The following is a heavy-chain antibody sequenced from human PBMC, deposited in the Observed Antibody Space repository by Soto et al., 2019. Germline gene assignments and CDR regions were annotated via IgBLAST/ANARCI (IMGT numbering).Heavy chain of an antibody. V-gene: IGHV4-34*01. J-gene: IGHJ6*02. Sequence: QVQLQQWGAGLLKPSETLSLTCAVYGGSFSGYYWSWIRQPPGKGLEWIGEINHSGSTNYNPSLKSRVTISVDTSKNQFSLKLSSVTAADTAVYYCRSTLGMAVWGQGTTVTVSS. CDR3: RSTLGMAV. CDR1: GGSFSGYY. CDR2: INHSGST. D-gene: IGHD4-4*01.